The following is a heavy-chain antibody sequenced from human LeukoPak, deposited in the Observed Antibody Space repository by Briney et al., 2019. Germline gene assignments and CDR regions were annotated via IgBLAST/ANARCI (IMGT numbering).Heavy chain of an antibody. CDR2: ISGGGVST. CDR1: GFTFSSYG. CDR3: AKWARYCTNGVCYYFDY. Sequence: PGGSLRLSCAASGFTFSSYGMSWVRQAPGKGLEWVSVISGGGVSTYYADSVKGRFTISRDNSKNTLYLQMNSLRAEDTAVYYCAKWARYCTNGVCYYFDYWGQGTLVTVSS. V-gene: IGHV3-23*01. J-gene: IGHJ4*02. D-gene: IGHD2-8*01.